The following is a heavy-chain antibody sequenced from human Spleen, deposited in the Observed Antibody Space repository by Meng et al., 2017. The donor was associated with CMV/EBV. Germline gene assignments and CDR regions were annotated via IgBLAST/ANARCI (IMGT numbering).Heavy chain of an antibody. CDR2: IYYSGST. CDR1: GGSISSSSYY. CDR3: GTSEPVLIWH. J-gene: IGHJ4*02. Sequence: SETLSLTCAVSGGSISSSSYYWGWIRQPPGKGLEWIGSIYYSGSTYYNPSLKSRVTISVDTSKNQFSLKLNSVTAADTAVYYCGTSEPVLIWHWGQGTLVTVSS. D-gene: IGHD2-21*01. V-gene: IGHV4-39*01.